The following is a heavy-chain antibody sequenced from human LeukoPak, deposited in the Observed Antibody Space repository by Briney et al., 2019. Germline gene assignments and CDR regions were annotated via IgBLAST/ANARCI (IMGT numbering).Heavy chain of an antibody. CDR2: ISWNSGSI. V-gene: IGHV3-9*01. CDR1: GFTFDDNA. CDR3: AKDDFDY. J-gene: IGHJ4*02. Sequence: PGGSLSSSFEAPGFTFDDNAMPWVRKAQGKGLEWVSGISWNSGSIGYADSVKGRFTISRDNAKNSLYLQMNSLRAEDTALYFCAKDDFDYWGQGTLVTVSS.